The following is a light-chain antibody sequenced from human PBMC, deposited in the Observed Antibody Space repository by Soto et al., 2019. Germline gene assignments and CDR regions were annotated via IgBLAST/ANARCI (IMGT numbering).Light chain of an antibody. V-gene: IGLV2-8*01. Sequence: QSALTQPPSASGSPGQSVTISCTGTSSDVGGYNYVSWYQQHPGKAPKLMIYEVSKRPSGVPDRFSGSKSGNTASLTVSGLHAEDEADYYCSSYAGSNNSDVVFGGGTMLTVL. CDR3: SSYAGSNNSDVV. CDR2: EVS. CDR1: SSDVGGYNY. J-gene: IGLJ2*01.